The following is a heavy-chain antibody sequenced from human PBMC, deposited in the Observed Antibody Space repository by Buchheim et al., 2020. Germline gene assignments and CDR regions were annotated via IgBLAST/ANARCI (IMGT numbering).Heavy chain of an antibody. D-gene: IGHD3-10*01. J-gene: IGHJ6*02. CDR1: GFTFSKYN. CDR2: ISGRSRVI. Sequence: EVQVVESGGGLVQPGGSLRLSCAASGFTFSKYNMDWVRQAPGKGLEWVSYISGRSRVIYYAASVKGRFTISRDNAKNSLYLQMNSLRAEDTAVYYCARDGEIGYGMDVWGQGTT. CDR3: ARDGEIGYGMDV. V-gene: IGHV3-48*04.